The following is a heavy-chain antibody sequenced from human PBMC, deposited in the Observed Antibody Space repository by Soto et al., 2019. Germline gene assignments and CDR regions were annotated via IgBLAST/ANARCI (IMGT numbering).Heavy chain of an antibody. J-gene: IGHJ6*02. CDR1: GFTFSSYG. V-gene: IGHV3-33*01. CDR3: ARDPDVFSIIPGGMDV. Sequence: QPGGSLRLSCAASGFTFSSYGMHWVRQAPGKGLEWVAVIWYDGSNKYYADSVKGRFTISRDNSKNTLYLQMNSLRAEDTAVYYCARDPDVFSIIPGGMDVWGQGTTVTVSS. CDR2: IWYDGSNK. D-gene: IGHD2-21*01.